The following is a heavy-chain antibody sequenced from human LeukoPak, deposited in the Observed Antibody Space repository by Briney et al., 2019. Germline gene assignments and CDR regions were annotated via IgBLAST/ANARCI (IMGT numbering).Heavy chain of an antibody. J-gene: IGHJ4*02. Sequence: GGSLRLSCAASGFTFSSYAMSWVRQAPGKGLDWVSAISGSGGSTYYADSVKGRFTISRDNSKNTLYLQMNSLRAEDTAVYYCAKLPIWFEEDSGDYYFDYWGQGTLVNVSS. CDR3: AKLPIWFEEDSGDYYFDY. CDR2: ISGSGGST. V-gene: IGHV3-23*01. CDR1: GFTFSSYA. D-gene: IGHD3-10*01.